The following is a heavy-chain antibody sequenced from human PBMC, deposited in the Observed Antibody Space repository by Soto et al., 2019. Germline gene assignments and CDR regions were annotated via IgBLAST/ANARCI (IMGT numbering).Heavy chain of an antibody. CDR1: VGSIISGGYY. V-gene: IGHV4-31*03. D-gene: IGHD4-17*01. Sequence: KASETLSLSCTFSVGSIISGGYYWSWIRQHPGKGLEWIGYIYYSGSTYYNPSLKSRVTISVDTSKNQFSLKLSSVTAADTAVYYCAREAPPTAYYYGMDVWGQGTTVTVSS. CDR2: IYYSGST. CDR3: AREAPPTAYYYGMDV. J-gene: IGHJ6*02.